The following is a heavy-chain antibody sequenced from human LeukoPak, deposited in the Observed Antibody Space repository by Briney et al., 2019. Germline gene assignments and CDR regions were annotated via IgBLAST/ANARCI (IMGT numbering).Heavy chain of an antibody. V-gene: IGHV3-7*01. Sequence: GGSLRLSCAASGFTFSSYWMSWVRQAPGKGLEWVANIKQDGSEKYYVDSVKGRFTISRDNAKNSLYLQMNNLRAEDTAVYYCAREDGDYPTGDYYYGMDVWGQGTTVTVSS. CDR3: AREDGDYPTGDYYYGMDV. D-gene: IGHD4-17*01. CDR1: GFTFSSYW. J-gene: IGHJ6*02. CDR2: IKQDGSEK.